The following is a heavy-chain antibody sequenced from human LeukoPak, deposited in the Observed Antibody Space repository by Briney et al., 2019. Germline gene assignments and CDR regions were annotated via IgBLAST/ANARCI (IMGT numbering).Heavy chain of an antibody. J-gene: IGHJ4*02. CDR2: INHSGGT. Sequence: SETLSLTCAVYGGSFSGYYWSWIRQPPGKGLEWIGEINHSGGTNYNPSLKSRVTISVDTSKNQFSLKLSSVTAADTAVYYCARAVGSGSALFGYWGQGTLVTVSS. D-gene: IGHD3-10*01. CDR1: GGSFSGYY. CDR3: ARAVGSGSALFGY. V-gene: IGHV4-34*01.